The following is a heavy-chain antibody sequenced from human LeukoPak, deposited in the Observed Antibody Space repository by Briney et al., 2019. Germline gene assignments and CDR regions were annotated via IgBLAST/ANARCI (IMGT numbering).Heavy chain of an antibody. D-gene: IGHD4/OR15-4a*01. J-gene: IGHJ4*02. CDR3: ARDCLGLLRGAAYFDY. CDR2: ISSSSNTI. CDR1: GFTFSSYS. Sequence: GGSLRLSCAASGFTFSSYSMNCVRQAPGKGLEWVSYISSSSNTIYYADSVKCRFTISRDNAKNSLYRQMNSLRAEDTAVYYCARDCLGLLRGAAYFDYWGQGTLVTVSS. V-gene: IGHV3-48*01.